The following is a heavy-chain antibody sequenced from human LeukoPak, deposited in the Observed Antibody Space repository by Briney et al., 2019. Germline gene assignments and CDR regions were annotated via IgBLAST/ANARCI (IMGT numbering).Heavy chain of an antibody. Sequence: ASVKVSCKASGYTFTSYGISWVRQAPGQGLEWMGWISTHNGNTNYAQKLQGRVTMTTDTSTSTAYMELRSLRSDDTAVYYCARTGDGYNYGYFDYWGQGTLVTVSS. CDR2: ISTHNGNT. CDR3: ARTGDGYNYGYFDY. CDR1: GYTFTSYG. V-gene: IGHV1-18*01. D-gene: IGHD5-24*01. J-gene: IGHJ4*02.